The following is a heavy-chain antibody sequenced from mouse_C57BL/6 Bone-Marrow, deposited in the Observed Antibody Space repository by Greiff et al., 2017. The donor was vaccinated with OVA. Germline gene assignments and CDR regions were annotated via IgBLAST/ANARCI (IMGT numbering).Heavy chain of an antibody. V-gene: IGHV5-6*02. CDR1: GFTFSSYG. CDR2: ISSGGSYT. J-gene: IGHJ4*01. CDR3: ARREYSNYVMDY. Sequence: EVKLMESGGDLVKPGGSLKLSCAASGFTFSSYGMSWVRQTPDKRLEWVATISSGGSYTYYPDSVKGRFTISRDNAKNTLYLQMSSLKSEDTAMYYCARREYSNYVMDYWGQGTSVTVSS. D-gene: IGHD2-5*01.